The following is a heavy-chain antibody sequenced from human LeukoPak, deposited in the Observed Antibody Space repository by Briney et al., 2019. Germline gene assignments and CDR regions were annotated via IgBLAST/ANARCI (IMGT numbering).Heavy chain of an antibody. CDR1: GYTLTELS. V-gene: IGHV1-69*13. J-gene: IGHJ6*02. Sequence: SVKVSCKVSGYTLTELSMHWVRQAPGKGLEWMGGIIPIFGTADYAQKFQGRVTITADESTSTAYMELSSLRSEDTAVYYCAKSYTMVRGVLGPHYYYYYGMDVWGQGTTVTVSS. CDR2: IIPIFGTA. CDR3: AKSYTMVRGVLGPHYYYYYGMDV. D-gene: IGHD3-10*01.